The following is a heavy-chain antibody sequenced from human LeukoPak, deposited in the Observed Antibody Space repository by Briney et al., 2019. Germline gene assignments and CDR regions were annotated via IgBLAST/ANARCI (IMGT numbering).Heavy chain of an antibody. D-gene: IGHD4-17*01. CDR1: GLTVTDNY. CDR3: ARTKPVYGDYDY. CDR2: IYSDCST. V-gene: IGHV3-53*01. Sequence: GGSLRLSCAVSGLTVTDNYMSWGPQAPGEGLEWVSVIYSDCSTYHTESVKGRFAIFRYNSKNTLFLQMNTPRTDDKAVYQCARTKPVYGDYDYWGQGTLVTVSS. J-gene: IGHJ4*02.